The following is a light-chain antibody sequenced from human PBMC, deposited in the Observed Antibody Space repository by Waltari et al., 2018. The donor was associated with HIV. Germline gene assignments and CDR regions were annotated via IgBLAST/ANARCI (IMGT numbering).Light chain of an antibody. V-gene: IGLV2-11*01. CDR3: CSYAGTYTLK. J-gene: IGLJ2*01. Sequence: QSVLTQPRPASASPGQSVTTSCTGTTCDVGAYDSVSWYPLLPGEAPKLMSYAVTKRPSGVPDRFSGSKSANTASLTISGLQAEDEAEYYCCSYAGTYTLKFGGGTKLTV. CDR2: AVT. CDR1: TCDVGAYDS.